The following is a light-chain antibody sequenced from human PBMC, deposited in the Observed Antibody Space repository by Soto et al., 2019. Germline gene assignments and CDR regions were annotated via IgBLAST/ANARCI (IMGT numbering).Light chain of an antibody. Sequence: IWMTQSPSLLSASTGDRVTITCRASQSVGTWVAWYQQKPGKAPKLLIYGASNLESGVPSRFSGSGSGTEFTLTITTLQPDDFATYFCQLYNRNTWSFGPGTKVDI. CDR2: GAS. J-gene: IGKJ1*01. V-gene: IGKV1-5*01. CDR1: QSVGTW. CDR3: QLYNRNTWS.